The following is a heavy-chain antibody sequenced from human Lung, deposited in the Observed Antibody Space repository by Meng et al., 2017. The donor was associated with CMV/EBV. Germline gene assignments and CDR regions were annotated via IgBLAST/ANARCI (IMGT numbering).Heavy chain of an antibody. J-gene: IGHJ4*02. CDR3: ARSRVGGRGGVFDY. CDR1: GYTFSGYY. CDR2: INPNSGDT. D-gene: IGHD3-10*01. V-gene: IGHV1-2*02. Sequence: ASXXVSXKALGYTFSGYYIHWVRQAPGQGLEWMGWINPNSGDTYFTQKFQDSVTVTRDTSISTGYMELRRLRSDDTAMYYCARSRVGGRGGVFDYWGQGTMVTVSS.